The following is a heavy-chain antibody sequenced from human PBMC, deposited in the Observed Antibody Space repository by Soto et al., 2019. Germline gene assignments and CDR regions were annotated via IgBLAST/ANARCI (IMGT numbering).Heavy chain of an antibody. D-gene: IGHD3-10*01. Sequence: ASVNVSCKASGYTFTSYAMHWVRQAPGQRLEWMGWINAGNGNTKYSQKFQGRVTITRDPSVSTDYMELSSLRSEGMAVSYCARGSLTYYYYYMDAWGKGPTVTVSS. V-gene: IGHV1-3*01. CDR3: ARGSLTYYYYYMDA. J-gene: IGHJ6*03. CDR1: GYTFTSYA. CDR2: INAGNGNT.